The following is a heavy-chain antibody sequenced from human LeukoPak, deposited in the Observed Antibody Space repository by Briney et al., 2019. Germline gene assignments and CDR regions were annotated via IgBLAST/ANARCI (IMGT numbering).Heavy chain of an antibody. J-gene: IGHJ4*02. CDR1: GFAFSNAW. V-gene: IGHV3-15*01. CDR2: IRSTSSGGTT. Sequence: GGSLRPSCAASGFAFSNAWMSWVRQAPGKGLEWVGHIRSTSSGGTTEYAAPLKGRFTISRDDSKNTLYLQMNSLTTEDTAVYYCTTYDYKIDYWGQGTLVTVSS. CDR3: TTYDYKIDY. D-gene: IGHD4-4*01.